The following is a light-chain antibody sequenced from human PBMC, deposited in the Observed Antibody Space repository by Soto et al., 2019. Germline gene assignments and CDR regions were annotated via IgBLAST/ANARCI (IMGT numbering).Light chain of an antibody. CDR1: ESVSRN. CDR3: QQYNSWPPIT. J-gene: IGKJ5*01. Sequence: EVVMMQSPATLSVSPGERATLSCRASESVSRNLAWYQQKPGQAPRLLIYDASTRATGIPDRFSGGGSGTEFTLTISSLQSEDFVVYYCQQYNSWPPITFGQVTLLEI. V-gene: IGKV3-15*01. CDR2: DAS.